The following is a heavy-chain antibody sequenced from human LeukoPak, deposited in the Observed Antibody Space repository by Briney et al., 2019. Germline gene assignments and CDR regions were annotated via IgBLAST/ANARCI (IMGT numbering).Heavy chain of an antibody. V-gene: IGHV1-18*01. Sequence: GASVKVSCKASGYTFTSYGISWVRQAPGQGLEWMGWISAYNGNTNYAQKLQGRVTMTTDTSTSTAYMELRSLRSDDTAVYYCARPFPPYYYGPGSYYNVWGQGTLVTVSS. D-gene: IGHD3-10*01. J-gene: IGHJ4*02. CDR1: GYTFTSYG. CDR2: ISAYNGNT. CDR3: ARPFPPYYYGPGSYYNV.